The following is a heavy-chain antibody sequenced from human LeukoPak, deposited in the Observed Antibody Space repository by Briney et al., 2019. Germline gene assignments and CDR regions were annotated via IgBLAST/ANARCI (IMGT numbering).Heavy chain of an antibody. J-gene: IGHJ4*02. Sequence: SVKVSCKASGGTFSNYAISWVRQAPGQGLEWMGGIIPIFGTPNYAQSFQGRVTITADESTNTAYLELTSLTSEDTAIYYCVRVAYSGRSLYYFDYWGQGTLVTVSS. CDR2: IIPIFGTP. CDR1: GGTFSNYA. CDR3: VRVAYSGRSLYYFDY. V-gene: IGHV1-69*13. D-gene: IGHD1-26*01.